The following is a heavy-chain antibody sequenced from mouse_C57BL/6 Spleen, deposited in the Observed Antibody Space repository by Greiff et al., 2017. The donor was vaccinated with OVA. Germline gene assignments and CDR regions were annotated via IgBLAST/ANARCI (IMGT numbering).Heavy chain of an antibody. D-gene: IGHD2-4*01. V-gene: IGHV1-81*01. CDR1: GYTFTSYG. CDR2: IYPRSGNT. Sequence: VQVVESGAELARPGASVKLSCKASGYTFTSYGISWVKQRTGQGLEWIGEIYPRSGNTYYNEKFKGKATLTADKSSSTAYMELRSLTSEDSAVYFCARGRLRSYFDYWGQGTTLTVSS. CDR3: ARGRLRSYFDY. J-gene: IGHJ2*01.